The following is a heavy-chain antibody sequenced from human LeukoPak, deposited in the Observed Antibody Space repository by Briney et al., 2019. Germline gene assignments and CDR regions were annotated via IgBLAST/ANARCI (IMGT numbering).Heavy chain of an antibody. J-gene: IGHJ5*02. V-gene: IGHV3-30*02. CDR3: AKDRYCSSTSCYGGYRFDP. CDR1: GFTFSSYG. D-gene: IGHD2-2*01. CDR2: IRYDGSNK. Sequence: PGGSLRLSCAASGFTFSSYGMHWVRQAPGKGLEWVAFIRYDGSNKYYADSVKCRFTISRDNSKNTLYLQMNSLRAEDTAVYYCAKDRYCSSTSCYGGYRFDPWGQGTLVTVSS.